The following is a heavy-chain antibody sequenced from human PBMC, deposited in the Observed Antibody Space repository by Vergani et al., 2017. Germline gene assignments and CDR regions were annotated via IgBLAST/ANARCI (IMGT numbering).Heavy chain of an antibody. D-gene: IGHD3-10*01. CDR3: AKDPYGSGXMDV. J-gene: IGHJ6*02. Sequence: QVQLVESGGGVVQPGRSLRLSCAASGFTFSSYGMHWVRQAPGKGLEWVAVISYDGSNKYYADSGKGRFTISRDNSKNTLYLQMNSLRAEDTAVYYCAKDPYGSGXMDVWGQGTTVTVSS. V-gene: IGHV3-30*18. CDR1: GFTFSSYG. CDR2: ISYDGSNK.